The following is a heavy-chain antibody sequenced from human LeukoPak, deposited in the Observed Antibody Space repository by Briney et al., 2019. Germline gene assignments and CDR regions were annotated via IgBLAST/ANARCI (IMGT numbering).Heavy chain of an antibody. V-gene: IGHV4-59*01. J-gene: IGHJ6*03. CDR1: GDSISSYY. CDR2: IYYSGST. CDR3: ARSSEGRYYYDSSGFSYYYYYMDV. D-gene: IGHD3-22*01. Sequence: SETLSLTCTVSGDSISSYYWSWIRQPPGKRLEYIGYIYYSGSTNYNPSLKSRVTMSADTSKNQFSLKLSSVTAADTAVYYCARSSEGRYYYDSSGFSYYYYYMDVWGKGTMVTISS.